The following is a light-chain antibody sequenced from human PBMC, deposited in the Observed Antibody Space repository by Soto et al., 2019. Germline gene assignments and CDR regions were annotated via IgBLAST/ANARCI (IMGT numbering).Light chain of an antibody. CDR1: SSDVGGYNY. V-gene: IGLV2-14*01. J-gene: IGLJ1*01. Sequence: QSALTQPASVSWSPGQSITISCTVTSSDVGGYNYVSWYQQHPGKAPKLMIYEVSNRPSGVSNRFSGSKSGNTASLTISGLQAEDEADYYCSSYTSSSTRVFGTGTKVTVL. CDR2: EVS. CDR3: SSYTSSSTRV.